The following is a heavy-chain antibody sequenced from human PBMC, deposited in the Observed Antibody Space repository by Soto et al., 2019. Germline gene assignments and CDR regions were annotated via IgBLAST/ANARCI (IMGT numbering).Heavy chain of an antibody. CDR1: GFTFSSYG. J-gene: IGHJ6*02. CDR2: ISYDGSNK. D-gene: IGHD3-10*01. CDR3: AKDRGLLWFWCQDSYGMDV. Sequence: QVQLVESGGGVVQPGRSLRLSCAASGFTFSSYGMHWVRQAPGKGLEWVAVISYDGSNKYYADSVKGRFTISRDNSKYALYRQINSLRAEDTAVYYCAKDRGLLWFWCQDSYGMDVWGQGTTVTVSS. V-gene: IGHV3-30*18.